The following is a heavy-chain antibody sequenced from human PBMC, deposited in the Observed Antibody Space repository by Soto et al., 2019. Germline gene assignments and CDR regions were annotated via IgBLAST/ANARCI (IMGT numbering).Heavy chain of an antibody. CDR3: ARPDNNYVAS. D-gene: IGHD2-15*01. J-gene: IGHJ4*02. CDR1: GYSFINYG. CDR2: INPGNSET. Sequence: ASLKISGKASGYSFINYGIGWVRQMPGKGLEWMAIINPGNSETRYSPAFQGQVTISADKSITTTYLQWDSLKASDTAMYYCARPDNNYVASWGQGALVTVSS. V-gene: IGHV5-51*01.